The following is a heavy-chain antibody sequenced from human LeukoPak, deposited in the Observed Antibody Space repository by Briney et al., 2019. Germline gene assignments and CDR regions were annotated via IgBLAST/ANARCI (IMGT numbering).Heavy chain of an antibody. D-gene: IGHD5-12*01. CDR2: IYTSGGS. Sequence: SETLSLTCTASGGSISSYYWSWIRQPAGKGLEWIGRIYTSGGSNYNPSLKSRVTMSVDTSKNQFSLKLSSVTAADTAVYYCARVEGGYDLGLFDYWGQGTLVTVSS. CDR3: ARVEGGYDLGLFDY. CDR1: GGSISSYY. J-gene: IGHJ4*02. V-gene: IGHV4-4*07.